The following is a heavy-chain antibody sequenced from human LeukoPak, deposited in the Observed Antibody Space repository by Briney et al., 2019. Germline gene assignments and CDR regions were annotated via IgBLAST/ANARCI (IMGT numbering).Heavy chain of an antibody. D-gene: IGHD5-24*01. J-gene: IGHJ4*02. CDR2: IFYDGSNK. V-gene: IGHV3-30*02. CDR1: GFTFSSYG. CDR3: AKDFLPRRDGHNYFDY. Sequence: TGGSLRLSCAASGFTFSSYGMHWVRQAPGKGLEWVAFIFYDGSNKYYADSVKGRFIISRDNSKNTLYMQMNSLRAEDTAVYYCAKDFLPRRDGHNYFDYWGQGTLVTLSS.